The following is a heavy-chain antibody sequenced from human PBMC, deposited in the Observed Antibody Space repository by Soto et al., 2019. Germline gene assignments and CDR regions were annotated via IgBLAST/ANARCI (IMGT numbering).Heavy chain of an antibody. J-gene: IGHJ4*02. D-gene: IGHD2-15*01. CDR3: TRMFHCSGGTCPFDY. CDR1: GFSLSTSGMR. V-gene: IGHV2-70*04. Sequence: PTLVNPTQTLTLTCTFSGFSLSTSGMRVSWIRQPPGKALEWLARIDWDDDKFYNTSLKTRLTISKDSSKNQVVLTMTNMDPVDTATYYCTRMFHCSGGTCPFDYWGQGALVTVSS. CDR2: IDWDDDK.